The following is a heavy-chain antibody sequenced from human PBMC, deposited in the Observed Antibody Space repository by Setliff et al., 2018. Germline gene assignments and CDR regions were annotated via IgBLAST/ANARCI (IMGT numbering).Heavy chain of an antibody. D-gene: IGHD2-15*01. CDR2: INSDGSST. J-gene: IGHJ4*02. V-gene: IGHV3-74*01. CDR3: ARSENCYATHCSPYDY. Sequence: PGGSLRLSCAASGFTLSSYWMHWVRQAPGKGLVWVSRINSDGSSTSYADSVKGRFTISRDNAKNSLYLQMNSLRAEDTAVYFCARSENCYATHCSPYDYWGQGALVTVSS. CDR1: GFTLSSYW.